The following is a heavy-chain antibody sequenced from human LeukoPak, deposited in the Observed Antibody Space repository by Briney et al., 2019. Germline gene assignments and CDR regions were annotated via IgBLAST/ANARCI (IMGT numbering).Heavy chain of an antibody. CDR2: ISWNSGSI. V-gene: IGHV3-9*03. CDR3: AKETNDAFDI. CDR1: GFTFDDYA. J-gene: IGHJ3*02. Sequence: GGSLRLSCEASGFTFDDYAIHWVRQAPGKGLEWVPGISWNSGSIGYADSVKGRFTISRDNAKNSLYLQMNSLRAEDMALYYCAKETNDAFDIWGQGTMVTVSS.